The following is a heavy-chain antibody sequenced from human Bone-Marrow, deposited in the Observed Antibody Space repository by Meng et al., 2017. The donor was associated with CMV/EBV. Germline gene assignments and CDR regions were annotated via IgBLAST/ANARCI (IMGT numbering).Heavy chain of an antibody. V-gene: IGHV1-3*02. CDR1: GYTFTSYA. Sequence: ASVKVSCKASGYTFTSYAMHWVRQAPGQRLEWMGWSNAGNGNTKYSQEFQGRVTITRDTSASTAYMELRSLRSDDTAVYYCARALKYCSSTSCRQPLGYWGQGTLVTVSS. D-gene: IGHD2-2*01. CDR2: SNAGNGNT. J-gene: IGHJ4*02. CDR3: ARALKYCSSTSCRQPLGY.